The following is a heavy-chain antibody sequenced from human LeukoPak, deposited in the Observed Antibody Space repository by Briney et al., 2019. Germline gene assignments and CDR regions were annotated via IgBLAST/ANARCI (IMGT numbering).Heavy chain of an antibody. CDR1: AGSISGYG. V-gene: IGHV4-59*08. Sequence: PSETLSLTCRVSAGSISGYGWSWIRQPPGKGLEWIGDLYYSGTTSYNPSLWSRLTMSVDTSKNQLSLKLTSVTAPDTAVYYCARLARLTTVGDYDYYSMDVWGQGTTVTVSS. CDR2: LYYSGTT. J-gene: IGHJ6*02. D-gene: IGHD4-23*01. CDR3: ARLARLTTVGDYDYYSMDV.